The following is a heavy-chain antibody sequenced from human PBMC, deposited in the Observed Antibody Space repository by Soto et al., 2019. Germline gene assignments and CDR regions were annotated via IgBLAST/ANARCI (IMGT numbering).Heavy chain of an antibody. CDR2: IDPSGGGT. D-gene: IGHD2-15*01. CDR3: ARDRVDCSGGNCWRSVEDT. V-gene: IGHV1-46*01. CDR1: GYTFTSYY. Sequence: QVQLVQSGAEVKKPGASVKVSCKASGYTFTSYYMHWVRQAPGQGLEWMGIIDPSGGGTSYAQKCRGRLALTRDTSTSTVYMEMGSRRSEVTAVYYCARDRVDCSGGNCWRSVEDTWGQGTLVTVSS. J-gene: IGHJ5*02.